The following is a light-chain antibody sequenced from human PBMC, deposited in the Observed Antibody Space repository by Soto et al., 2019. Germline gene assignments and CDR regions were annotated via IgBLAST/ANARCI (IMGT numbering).Light chain of an antibody. V-gene: IGKV3-20*01. Sequence: EIVLTQSPGTLSLSPGERATLSCRASQSVSSSYLAWYQQKPGQAPRLLIYGAYSRATGIADRFSGSGSGTDFTVTISRREPEDVSVYYCRQYGSSTGTFGQGTKLDIK. CDR2: GAY. CDR1: QSVSSSY. CDR3: RQYGSSTGT. J-gene: IGKJ2*01.